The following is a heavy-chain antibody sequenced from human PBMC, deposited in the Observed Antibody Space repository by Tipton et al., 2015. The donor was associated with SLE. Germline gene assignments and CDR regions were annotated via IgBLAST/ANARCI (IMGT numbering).Heavy chain of an antibody. Sequence: TLSLTCAVYGGSFSGYYWSWIRQPPGKGLGGIGHIYTSGSTNYNPSLQSRVTTSVDTSKNPFSLKLSSVTAADTAVYYCARVPYYDYGDEMYAFDIWGQGTMVTVSS. CDR1: GGSFSGYY. J-gene: IGHJ3*02. V-gene: IGHV4-59*07. CDR2: IYTSGST. CDR3: ARVPYYDYGDEMYAFDI. D-gene: IGHD4-17*01.